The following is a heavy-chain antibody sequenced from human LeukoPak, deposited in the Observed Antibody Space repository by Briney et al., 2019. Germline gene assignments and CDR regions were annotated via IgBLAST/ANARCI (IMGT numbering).Heavy chain of an antibody. D-gene: IGHD4-17*01. CDR1: GFTFSTSW. Sequence: GSLRLSCAASGFTFSTSWMTWIRQPPGKGLEWIGEINHSGSTNYNPSLKSRVTISVDTSKNQFSLKLSSVTAADTAVYYCARLTTVTTSRMVDAFDIWGQGTMVTVSS. V-gene: IGHV4-34*01. J-gene: IGHJ3*02. CDR2: INHSGST. CDR3: ARLTTVTTSRMVDAFDI.